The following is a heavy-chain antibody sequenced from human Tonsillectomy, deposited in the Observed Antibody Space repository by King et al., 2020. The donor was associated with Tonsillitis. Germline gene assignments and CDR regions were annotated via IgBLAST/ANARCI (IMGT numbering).Heavy chain of an antibody. CDR2: ISGNGGST. D-gene: IGHD3-22*01. CDR1: GFTFSHYA. J-gene: IGHJ4*02. CDR3: VRTRYYYDTSGYPD. Sequence: QLVQSGGGLVQPGGSLRLSCSASGFTFSHYAMHWVRQAPGKGLEYVSTISGNGGSTYYADSVKGRFTISRDNSKNTLYLQMSSLRAEDTAIYYCVRTRYYYDTSGYPDWGQGTLVTVSS. V-gene: IGHV3-64D*06.